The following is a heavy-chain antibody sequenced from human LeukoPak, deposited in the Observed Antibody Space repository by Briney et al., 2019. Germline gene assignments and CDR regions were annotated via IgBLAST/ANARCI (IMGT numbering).Heavy chain of an antibody. Sequence: GESLKISCKGSGYSFTSYWIGWVRQMPGKGLEWMGFIYPGDSDTTYSPSFQGQVTISADKSISTAYLQWSSLKASDTAMCYCARHDCGGGSCYGWFDPWGQGTLVTVSS. J-gene: IGHJ5*02. D-gene: IGHD2-15*01. CDR1: GYSFTSYW. V-gene: IGHV5-51*01. CDR3: ARHDCGGGSCYGWFDP. CDR2: IYPGDSDT.